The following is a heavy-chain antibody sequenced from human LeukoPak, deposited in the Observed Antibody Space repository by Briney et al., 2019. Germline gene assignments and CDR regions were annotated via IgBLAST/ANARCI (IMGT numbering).Heavy chain of an antibody. CDR1: GYTFTSYA. CDR3: ASMAVVGATINYYYYYGMDV. CDR2: INAGNGNT. D-gene: IGHD1-26*01. J-gene: IGHJ6*02. Sequence: ASVKVSCKASGYTFTSYAMHWVRQAPGQRLEWMGWINAGNGNTKYSQKFQGRVTITRVTSASTAYMELSSLRSEDTAVYYCASMAVVGATINYYYYYGMDVWGQGTTVTVSS. V-gene: IGHV1-3*01.